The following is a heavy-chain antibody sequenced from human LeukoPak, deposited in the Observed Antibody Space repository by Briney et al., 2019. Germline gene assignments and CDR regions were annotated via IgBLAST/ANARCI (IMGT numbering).Heavy chain of an antibody. J-gene: IGHJ1*01. Sequence: KTGGSLRLSCAASGFTFRSYDMNWVRQAPGRGLEWVSYISSSSTIYYADSVKGRFTISRDNAKNSLYLQMNSLRDEDTAMYYCARDLGHWGQGTLVTVSS. CDR1: GFTFRSYD. V-gene: IGHV3-69-1*01. CDR3: ARDLGH. CDR2: ISSSSTI.